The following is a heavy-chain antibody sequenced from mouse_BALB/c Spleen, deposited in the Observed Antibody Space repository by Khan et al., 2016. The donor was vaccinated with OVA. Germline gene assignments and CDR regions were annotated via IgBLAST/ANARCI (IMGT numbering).Heavy chain of an antibody. V-gene: IGHV1-7*01. CDR2: INPTSGYT. J-gene: IGHJ2*01. Sequence: QVRLQQSGAALAKPGASVKMSCKASGYTFSTYWMHWVKQRPGQGLEWIGYINPTSGYTDYNEKFKDKATLSADKSSSTAHMQLSRLTSEDSAVYYCTRDRIDYWGQGTTLTVSS. CDR3: TRDRIDY. CDR1: GYTFSTYW.